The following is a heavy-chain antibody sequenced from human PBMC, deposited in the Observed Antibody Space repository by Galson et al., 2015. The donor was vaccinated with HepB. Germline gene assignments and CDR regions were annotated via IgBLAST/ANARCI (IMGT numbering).Heavy chain of an antibody. Sequence: QSGAEVIKPGESLRISCKGSGSSFTSYWISWVRQMPGKGLEWMGRIDPSDSYTNYRPSFQGHVTISADKSISTAYLQWSSLKASDTAMYYCAIHVGAAILGGHDAFDIWGQGTMVTVSS. CDR2: IDPSDSYT. D-gene: IGHD2-2*02. CDR1: GSSFTSYW. CDR3: AIHVGAAILGGHDAFDI. J-gene: IGHJ3*02. V-gene: IGHV5-10-1*01.